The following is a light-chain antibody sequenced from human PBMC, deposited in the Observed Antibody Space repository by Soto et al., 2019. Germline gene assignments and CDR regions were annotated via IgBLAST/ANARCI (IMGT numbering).Light chain of an antibody. CDR3: QSYDSSLSGYVV. J-gene: IGLJ2*01. V-gene: IGLV1-40*01. Sequence: QSVLTQPPSVSGAPGQRVTISFTGSRSNIGAGYDVHWYQQLPGTAPKLLIYGNSNRPSGVPDRFSGSKSGTSASLAITGLRAEDEADYYCQSYDSSLSGYVVFGGGTKLPVL. CDR2: GNS. CDR1: RSNIGAGYD.